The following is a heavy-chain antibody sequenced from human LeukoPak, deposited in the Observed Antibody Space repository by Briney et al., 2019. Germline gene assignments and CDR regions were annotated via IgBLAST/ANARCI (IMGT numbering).Heavy chain of an antibody. CDR2: IKQDGSEK. CDR3: ARARVVTKWIDY. J-gene: IGHJ4*02. D-gene: IGHD2-15*01. CDR1: GFTLSSYW. V-gene: IGHV3-7*03. Sequence: GGSLRLSCAASGFTLSSYWISWVRQAPGKGLEWVANIKQDGSEKYYVDSVKGRFTISRDNAKNSLYLQMNSLRAEDTAVYYCARARVVTKWIDYWGQGTLVTVSS.